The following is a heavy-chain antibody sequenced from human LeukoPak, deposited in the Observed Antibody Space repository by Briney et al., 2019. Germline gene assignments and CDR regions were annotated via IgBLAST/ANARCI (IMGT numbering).Heavy chain of an antibody. Sequence: GGSLRLSCAASGFTFSSYAMHWVRQAPGKGLEWVAVISYDGSNKYYADSVKGRFTISRDNSKSTLYLQMNSLRAEDTAVYYCARGGDYLDYWGQGTLVTVSS. CDR1: GFTFSSYA. J-gene: IGHJ4*02. CDR3: ARGGDYLDY. D-gene: IGHD4-17*01. V-gene: IGHV3-30-3*01. CDR2: ISYDGSNK.